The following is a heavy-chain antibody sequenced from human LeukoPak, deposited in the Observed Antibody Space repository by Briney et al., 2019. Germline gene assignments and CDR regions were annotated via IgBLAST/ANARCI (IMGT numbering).Heavy chain of an antibody. Sequence: GGSLRLSCAASGFTFSSSPMSWVRQAPGKGLDWVSSISADGPTYYADSVKGRFTISRDNFKNTLYLQMNSLRGEDTAVYYCAKVSQWGNSRWYEGDWGQGTLVTVSS. CDR2: ISADGPT. V-gene: IGHV3-23*01. CDR1: GFTFSSSP. D-gene: IGHD6-13*01. CDR3: AKVSQWGNSRWYEGD. J-gene: IGHJ4*02.